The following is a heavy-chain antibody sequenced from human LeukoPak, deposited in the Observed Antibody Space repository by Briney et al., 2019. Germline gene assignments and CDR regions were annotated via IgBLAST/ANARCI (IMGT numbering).Heavy chain of an antibody. CDR3: ASTIFGVVTNPNYYYGMDV. Sequence: SETLSLTCTVSGGSISSYYWSWIRQPAGKGLEWIGRIYTSGSTNYNPSLKSRVTMSVDTSKNQFSLKLSSVTAADTAVYYCASTIFGVVTNPNYYYGMDVWGQGTTVTVSS. D-gene: IGHD3-3*01. CDR1: GGSISSYY. CDR2: IYTSGST. V-gene: IGHV4-4*07. J-gene: IGHJ6*02.